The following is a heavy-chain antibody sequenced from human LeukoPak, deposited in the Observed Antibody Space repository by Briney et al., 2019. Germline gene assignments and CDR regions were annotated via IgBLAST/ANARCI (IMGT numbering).Heavy chain of an antibody. CDR3: TKERGSY. CDR1: GFIFSSDE. J-gene: IGHJ4*02. V-gene: IGHV3-48*03. CDR2: ISSSADTI. Sequence: GGSLRLSCAASGFIFSSDEMTWVRQAPGKGLESVSFISSSADTILYADSVKGRFTISRDNGKNALYLQMNSLRAEDTAVYYCTKERGSYWGQGTLVTASS.